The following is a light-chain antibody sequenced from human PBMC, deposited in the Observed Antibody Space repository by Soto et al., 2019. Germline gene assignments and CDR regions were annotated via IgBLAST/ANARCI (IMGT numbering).Light chain of an antibody. Sequence: EIVLTQSPGTLSLSPGERATLSCRASQSVSSSNLAWYQQKPGQAPRLLIYGASSRATGIPDRFSGSGSGTDFTLTISRLEPDDFAVYCCQQYGSSPLMYTFGQGTKLEIK. CDR2: GAS. CDR1: QSVSSSN. CDR3: QQYGSSPLMYT. J-gene: IGKJ2*01. V-gene: IGKV3-20*01.